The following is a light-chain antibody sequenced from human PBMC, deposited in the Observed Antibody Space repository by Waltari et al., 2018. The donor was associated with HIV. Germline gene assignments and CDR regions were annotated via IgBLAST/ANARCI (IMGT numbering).Light chain of an antibody. CDR1: SSGVENSNL. CDR3: CSYGSRATFVV. J-gene: IGLJ2*01. V-gene: IGLV2-23*02. Sequence: QSALTQPASVSGSPGQSITLSCTETSSGVENSNLVSWYQHFRGKAPKLLIYEVTKRPSGISSRFSGSKSCNTASLTIVDLQAADDATYYCCSYGSRATFVVFGGGTRVTV. CDR2: EVT.